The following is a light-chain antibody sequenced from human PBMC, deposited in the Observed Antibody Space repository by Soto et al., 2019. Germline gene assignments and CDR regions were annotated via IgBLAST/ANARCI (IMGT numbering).Light chain of an antibody. CDR2: ANT. V-gene: IGLV1-40*01. CDR3: QSYDSISSV. CDR1: SSNIGAGFH. J-gene: IGLJ3*02. Sequence: QSVLTQPPSVSGAPGQRVTISCTGSSSNIGAGFHVHWYQQLPGTAPKLLIYANTNRPSGVPDRFSGSKSGTSASLAITGLQAEDEADYYCQSYDSISSVFGGGTKVTVL.